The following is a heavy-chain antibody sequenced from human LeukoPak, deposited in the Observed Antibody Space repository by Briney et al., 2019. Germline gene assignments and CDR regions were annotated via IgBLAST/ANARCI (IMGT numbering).Heavy chain of an antibody. D-gene: IGHD3-16*01. CDR2: IYYSGST. J-gene: IGHJ5*02. Sequence: NPSETLSLTCTVSDGSISSYYWSWIRQPPGKGLEWIGYIYYSGSTNYNPSLKSRVTISVDTSKNQFSLKLSSVTAADTAVYYCAREGGPRVNWFDPWGQGTLVTVSS. CDR3: AREGGPRVNWFDP. CDR1: DGSISSYY. V-gene: IGHV4-59*01.